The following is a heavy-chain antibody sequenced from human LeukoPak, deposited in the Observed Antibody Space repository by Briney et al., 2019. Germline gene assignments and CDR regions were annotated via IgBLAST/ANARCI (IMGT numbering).Heavy chain of an antibody. V-gene: IGHV3-53*05. J-gene: IGHJ3*02. Sequence: GGSLRLSCAAFGLTVSGNYMSWVRQAPGKGLEWVSVLYSDGGTYYADSVKGRFSISRDTSKNTLYLQMNSLRAEDTAVYYCAKDLTPLLPMIVVVPGAFDIWGQGTMVTVSS. D-gene: IGHD3-22*01. CDR2: LYSDGGT. CDR3: AKDLTPLLPMIVVVPGAFDI. CDR1: GLTVSGNY.